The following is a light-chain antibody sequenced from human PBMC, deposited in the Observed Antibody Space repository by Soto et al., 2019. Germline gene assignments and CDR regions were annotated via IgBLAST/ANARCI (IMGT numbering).Light chain of an antibody. CDR2: EVN. CDR3: GAYPGKNIFL. J-gene: IGLJ2*01. Sequence: QSVLTQPPSASGSPGQSVTFSCTGTSSDIGAYVSWYQHHPGKAPKLVISEVNKRPSGVPDRFSGSKSGNTASLTVSGLQAEDEADYYCGAYPGKNIFLFGGGTKVTVL. CDR1: SSDIGAY. V-gene: IGLV2-8*01.